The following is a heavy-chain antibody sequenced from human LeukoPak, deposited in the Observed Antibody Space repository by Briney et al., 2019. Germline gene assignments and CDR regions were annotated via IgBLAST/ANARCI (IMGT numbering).Heavy chain of an antibody. V-gene: IGHV4-4*02. CDR1: GGSISSVNL. J-gene: IGHJ4*02. CDR2: MYLSGTT. CDR3: AGLVGRYSTGMYYYFDY. Sequence: SETLSLTCAVSGGSISSVNLWSWVRQLPGKGLEWVGEMYLSGTTTYNPSLKSRVTISIDKSKNQFSLSLRSVTAADTAVYYCAGLVGRYSTGMYYYFDYWGPGTLVTVSS. D-gene: IGHD6-19*01.